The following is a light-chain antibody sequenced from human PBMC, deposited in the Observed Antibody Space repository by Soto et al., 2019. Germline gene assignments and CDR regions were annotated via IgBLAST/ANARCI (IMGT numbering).Light chain of an antibody. J-gene: IGLJ1*01. Sequence: QSVLTQPASVSGSPGQSITISCTGTSGDIGSYNRVSWYQQHPGKAPKLIIYEVTDRPSGVSNRFSGSKSGNTASLTISGLQAEDEAEYSCSSYTNTSTRACVFGTGTKVIVL. CDR1: SGDIGSYNR. V-gene: IGLV2-14*01. CDR3: SSYTNTSTRACV. CDR2: EVT.